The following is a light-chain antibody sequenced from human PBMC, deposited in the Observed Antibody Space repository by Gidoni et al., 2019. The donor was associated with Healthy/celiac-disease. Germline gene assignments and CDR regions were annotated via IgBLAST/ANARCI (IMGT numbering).Light chain of an antibody. V-gene: IGKV1-39*01. CDR3: QQSYSTPLPIFT. Sequence: DIQMTQSPSSLSASVGDRVTITCRASQSISSYLNWYQQKPGKAPKLLIYAASSLQSGVLSRFSGSGSGTDFTLTISSLQPEDFATYYCQQSYSTPLPIFTFGPGTKVDIK. CDR1: QSISSY. J-gene: IGKJ3*01. CDR2: AAS.